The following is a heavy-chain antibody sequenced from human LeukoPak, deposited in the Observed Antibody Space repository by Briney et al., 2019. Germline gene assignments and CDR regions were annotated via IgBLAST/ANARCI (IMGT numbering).Heavy chain of an antibody. J-gene: IGHJ4*02. Sequence: SETLSLTCTVSGGSISSYYWSWIRQPPGKGLEWIGYIYYSGSTNYSPSLKSRVTISLDMSKNQFSLKLSSVTAADTAVYYCARPIDFWSGWDYWGQGTLVTVSS. D-gene: IGHD3-3*01. CDR1: GGSISSYY. CDR3: ARPIDFWSGWDY. CDR2: IYYSGST. V-gene: IGHV4-59*01.